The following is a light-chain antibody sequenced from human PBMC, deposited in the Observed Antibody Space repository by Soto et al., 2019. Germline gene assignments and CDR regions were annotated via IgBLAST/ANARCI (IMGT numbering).Light chain of an antibody. CDR2: EVS. CDR3: SSFTSRSTGV. Sequence: QSVLTQPASVSGSPGQSITISCAGTMRDVGAYNLVSWYQQHPGKAPQLIIYEVSNRPSGIYYRFSGSKSGNTASLTISGLQAEDEADYYCSSFTSRSTGVFGGGTQLTVL. J-gene: IGLJ3*02. V-gene: IGLV2-14*01. CDR1: MRDVGAYNL.